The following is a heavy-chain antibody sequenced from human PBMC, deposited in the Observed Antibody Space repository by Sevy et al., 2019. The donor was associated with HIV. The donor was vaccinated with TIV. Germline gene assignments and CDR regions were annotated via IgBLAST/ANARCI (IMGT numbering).Heavy chain of an antibody. V-gene: IGHV3-72*01. CDR2: IRNKADSYTT. D-gene: IGHD6-13*01. CDR1: GFTFSDHY. Sequence: GGSLRLSCAASGFTFSDHYMEWVRQAPGKGLEWVGRIRNKADSYTTEYAASVKGRFTISRDESKNSLYLLMNSLKTEDTAVYYCATHAGIAAAGRVFDYWRQGTLVTVSS. CDR3: ATHAGIAAAGRVFDY. J-gene: IGHJ4*02.